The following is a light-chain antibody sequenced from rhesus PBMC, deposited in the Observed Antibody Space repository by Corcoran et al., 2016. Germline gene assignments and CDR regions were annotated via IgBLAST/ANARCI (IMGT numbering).Light chain of an antibody. Sequence: EIVMTQSPATLSLSPGERATLSCRASQSVSSSLAWYQQKPGQAPRLLIYAPSTRAPGIPDRFSGSGSGTDFTLTISSLEPEDVAVYYCLQHSNWPLTFGGGTKVELK. V-gene: IGKV3-24*01. J-gene: IGKJ4*01. CDR3: LQHSNWPLT. CDR2: APS. CDR1: QSVSSS.